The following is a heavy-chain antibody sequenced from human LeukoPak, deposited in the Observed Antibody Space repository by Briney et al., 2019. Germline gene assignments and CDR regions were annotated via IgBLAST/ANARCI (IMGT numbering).Heavy chain of an antibody. CDR3: ARHDYYGSGGYSLFCMDV. J-gene: IGHJ6*02. D-gene: IGHD3-10*01. Sequence: SETLSLTCAVYGGSFSGYYWSWIRQPPGKGLEWIGEINHSGSTNYNPSLKSRVTISVDTSKNQFSLKLSSVTAADTAVYYCARHDYYGSGGYSLFCMDVWGQGTTVTVSS. CDR1: GGSFSGYY. V-gene: IGHV4-34*01. CDR2: INHSGST.